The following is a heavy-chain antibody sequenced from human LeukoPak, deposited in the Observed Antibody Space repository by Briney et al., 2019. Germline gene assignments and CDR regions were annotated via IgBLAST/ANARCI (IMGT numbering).Heavy chain of an antibody. CDR1: GGSISSSSYY. D-gene: IGHD6-19*01. Sequence: SETLSLTCTVSGGSISSSSYYWGWIRQPPGKGLEWIGSIYYSGSTYYNPSLKSRVTISVDTSKNQFSLKLGSVTAADTAVYYCARRRSVATDYWGQGTLVTVSS. J-gene: IGHJ4*02. CDR2: IYYSGST. V-gene: IGHV4-39*01. CDR3: ARRRSVATDY.